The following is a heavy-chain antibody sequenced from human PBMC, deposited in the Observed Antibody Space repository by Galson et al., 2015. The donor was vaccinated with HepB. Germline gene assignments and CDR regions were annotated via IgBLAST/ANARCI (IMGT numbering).Heavy chain of an antibody. Sequence: SLRLSCAASGFTFSRYWLSWVRQAPGKGLECVANVKEDGSEKYFVDSVKGRFTISRDNARNSLYLQMNSLRAEDTAVYYCARVRGDLHDPRTYYFDYRGQGTLVTVSS. J-gene: IGHJ4*02. D-gene: IGHD3-10*01. V-gene: IGHV3-7*03. CDR1: GFTFSRYW. CDR2: VKEDGSEK. CDR3: ARVRGDLHDPRTYYFDY.